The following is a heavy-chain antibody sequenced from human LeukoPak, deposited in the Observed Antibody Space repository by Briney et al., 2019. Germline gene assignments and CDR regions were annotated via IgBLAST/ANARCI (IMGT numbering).Heavy chain of an antibody. CDR1: GYSFTSYW. Sequence: GESLKISCKGSGYSFTSYWIGWVRQMPGKGLEWMGIIYPGDSDTRYSPSFQGQATISADKSISTAYLQWSSLKASDTAMYYCARGMTTVTAYYYGMDVWGQGTTVTVSS. CDR3: ARGMTTVTAYYYGMDV. D-gene: IGHD4-17*01. J-gene: IGHJ6*02. V-gene: IGHV5-51*01. CDR2: IYPGDSDT.